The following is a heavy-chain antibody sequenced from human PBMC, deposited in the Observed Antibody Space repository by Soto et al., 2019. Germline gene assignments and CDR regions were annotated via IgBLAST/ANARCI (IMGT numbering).Heavy chain of an antibody. J-gene: IGHJ5*02. Sequence: WLLCRLPPGKGLEWIGYIYYSGSTNYNPSLKSRVTISVDTSKNQFSLKLSSVTAADTAVYYCARESPGPHKNNCFDPWGHGTLGTVS. V-gene: IGHV4-59*12. CDR3: ARESPGPHKNNCFDP. CDR2: IYYSGST.